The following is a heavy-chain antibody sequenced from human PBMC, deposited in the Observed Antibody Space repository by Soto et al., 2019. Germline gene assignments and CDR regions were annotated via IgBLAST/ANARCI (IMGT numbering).Heavy chain of an antibody. Sequence: QVQLQESGPGLVKPSETLSLTCTVSGGSVSSGSYYWSWIRQPPGKGLEWIGYIYYSGSTNYNPSLTSRVTISVDTSKNQFSLKLSSVTAADTAVYYCARDQYYYGMDVWGQGTTVTVSS. CDR3: ARDQYYYGMDV. CDR2: IYYSGST. J-gene: IGHJ6*02. CDR1: GGSVSSGSYY. V-gene: IGHV4-61*01.